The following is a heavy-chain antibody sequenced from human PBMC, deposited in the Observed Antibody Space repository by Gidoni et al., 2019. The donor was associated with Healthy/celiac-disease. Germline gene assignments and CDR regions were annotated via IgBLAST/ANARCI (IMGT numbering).Heavy chain of an antibody. V-gene: IGHV3-48*03. CDR3: ARDRGTYRDAFDI. Sequence: EVQLVESGEGLVQPGGSLRRYCAASGLTFSSYEMNWVRQAPGKGLEWVSNIISTGNTILRRLCEGPIHHLQRQRQELTVSANEQPESRGHGYYYCARDRGTYRDAFDIWGQGTMVTVSS. J-gene: IGHJ3*02. CDR2: IISTGNT. CDR1: GLTFSSYE.